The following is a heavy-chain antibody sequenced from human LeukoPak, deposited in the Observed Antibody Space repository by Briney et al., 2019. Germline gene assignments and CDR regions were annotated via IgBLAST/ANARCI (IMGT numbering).Heavy chain of an antibody. D-gene: IGHD2-15*01. Sequence: ASVKVSCKASGYTFTSYYIHWVRQAPGQGLEWMGVINPTGASTSYAPKFQGRVTVTRDTSTSTVYVELSGLRSEDMAVYYCARGTDCRGGSCYGDFDFWGQGTLVTVSS. J-gene: IGHJ4*02. V-gene: IGHV1-46*01. CDR3: ARGTDCRGGSCYGDFDF. CDR2: INPTGAST. CDR1: GYTFTSYY.